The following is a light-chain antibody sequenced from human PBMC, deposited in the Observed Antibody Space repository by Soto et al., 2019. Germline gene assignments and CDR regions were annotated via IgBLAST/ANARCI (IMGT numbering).Light chain of an antibody. Sequence: QLVLTQSPSASASLGAWVKLTCTLSSGHSNDANEWHQQQSEKGTPSLIQLNSDGSHRKGDGLPDRFSGSSSGAARSLTISSLESEDEADYCRQTWGSGIVVFGGGTKLTVL. J-gene: IGLJ2*01. CDR1: SGHSNDA. V-gene: IGLV4-69*01. CDR3: QTWGSGIVV. CDR2: LNSDGSH.